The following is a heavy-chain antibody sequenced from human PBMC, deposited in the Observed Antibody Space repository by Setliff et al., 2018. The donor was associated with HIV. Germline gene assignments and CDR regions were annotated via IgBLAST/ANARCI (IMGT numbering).Heavy chain of an antibody. CDR1: GDSISSSSYY. CDR2: MFYTGSA. D-gene: IGHD6-19*01. J-gene: IGHJ4*02. CDR3: ARQFRYPGIAVAGIDY. V-gene: IGHV4-39*01. Sequence: SETLSLTCTVSGDSISSSSYYWGWVRQPPGKGLEWIGPMFYTGSAYYTPSLKSRVTISVDSSKNQFSLRLSSVTAADTAIYYCARQFRYPGIAVAGIDYWGQGTLVTVSS.